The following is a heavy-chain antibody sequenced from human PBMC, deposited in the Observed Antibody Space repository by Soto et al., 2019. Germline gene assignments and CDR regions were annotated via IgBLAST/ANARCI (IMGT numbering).Heavy chain of an antibody. J-gene: IGHJ6*03. V-gene: IGHV1-18*01. CDR3: ARYIVVVPAAIEVYYYYYMDV. CDR1: GYTFTSYG. CDR2: ISAYNGNT. Sequence: ASLKVSCKASGYTFTSYGISWVRQAPRQGLEWMGWISAYNGNTNYAQKLQGRVTMTTDTSTSTAYMELRSLRSDDTAVYYCARYIVVVPAAIEVYYYYYMDVWGKGTTVTVSS. D-gene: IGHD2-2*02.